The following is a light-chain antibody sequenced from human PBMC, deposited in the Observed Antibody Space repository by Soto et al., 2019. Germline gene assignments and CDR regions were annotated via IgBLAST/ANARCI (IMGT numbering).Light chain of an antibody. Sequence: QPASVSGSPGQSITISCTGTSSDVGSYNLVSWNQQHPGKAPKLMIYEGSKRPSGVSNRFSGSKSGNTASLTISGLQAEDEADYYCCSYAGSRVFGGGTKLTVL. CDR2: EGS. CDR1: SSDVGSYNL. CDR3: CSYAGSRV. J-gene: IGLJ3*02. V-gene: IGLV2-23*01.